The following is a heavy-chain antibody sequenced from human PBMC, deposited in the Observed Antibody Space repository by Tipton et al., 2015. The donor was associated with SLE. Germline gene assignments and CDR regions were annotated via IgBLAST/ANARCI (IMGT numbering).Heavy chain of an antibody. V-gene: IGHV3-23*01. J-gene: IGHJ6*02. Sequence: SLRLSCAASGFTFDDYAMSWVRQAPGKGLQWLSGMSVSGGGVYYADSVKGRFTLSSDSSKNTMYLQMNSLSIEDTAVYYCASRAAGPSAWAYYYGMDVWGQGTTVTV. CDR3: ASRAAGPSAWAYYYGMDV. CDR1: GFTFDDYA. CDR2: MSVSGGGV. D-gene: IGHD1-26*01.